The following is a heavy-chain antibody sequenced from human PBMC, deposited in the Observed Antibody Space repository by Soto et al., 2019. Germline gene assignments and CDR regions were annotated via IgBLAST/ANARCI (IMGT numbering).Heavy chain of an antibody. D-gene: IGHD1-26*01. Sequence: QVQLVQSGAEVKKPGASVKVSCKASGYTFTSYAMHWVRQAPGQRLEWMGWINAGNGNTKYSQKFQGRVTITRDTSAITVYMELSSLRSEDTAVYYCARGLGLYYFDYWGQGTLVTVSS. CDR3: ARGLGLYYFDY. J-gene: IGHJ4*02. CDR1: GYTFTSYA. V-gene: IGHV1-3*01. CDR2: INAGNGNT.